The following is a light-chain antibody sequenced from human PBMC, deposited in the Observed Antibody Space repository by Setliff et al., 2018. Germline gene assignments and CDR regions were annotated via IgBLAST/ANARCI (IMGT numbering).Light chain of an antibody. J-gene: IGLJ1*01. CDR2: EVS. CDR1: SSDVGYYNY. Sequence: SVLPQPASVSGSPGQSITISCTGTSSDVGYYNYVSWYQQHPGKAPQLMIYEVSNRPSGVSNRFSGSKSGNTASLTISGLQAEDEADYYCSSYTSSSTRVFGTGTKVTVL. CDR3: SSYTSSSTRV. V-gene: IGLV2-14*01.